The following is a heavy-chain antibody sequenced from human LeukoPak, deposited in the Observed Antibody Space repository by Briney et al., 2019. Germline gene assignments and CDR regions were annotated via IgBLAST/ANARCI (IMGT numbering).Heavy chain of an antibody. Sequence: GGSLRLSCAASGFTFSSYGMHWVRQAPGKGLEWVAVISYDGSNKYYADSVRGRFTISRDNSKNTLYLQMNSLRAEDTAVYYCARDLMITFGGVIAGFDYWGQGTLVTVSS. CDR1: GFTFSSYG. D-gene: IGHD3-16*02. CDR2: ISYDGSNK. CDR3: ARDLMITFGGVIAGFDY. J-gene: IGHJ4*02. V-gene: IGHV3-30*03.